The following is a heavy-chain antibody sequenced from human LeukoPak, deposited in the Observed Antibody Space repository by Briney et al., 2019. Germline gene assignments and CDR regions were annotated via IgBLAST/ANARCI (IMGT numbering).Heavy chain of an antibody. Sequence: GGSLRLSCAASGFTFSSYAMHWVRQAPGKGLEWVAVISYDGSNKYYADSVKGRFTISRGNSKNTLYLQMNSLRAEDTAVYYCARDAHCSGGSCYPQYFDYWGQGTLVTVSS. CDR1: GFTFSSYA. D-gene: IGHD2-15*01. V-gene: IGHV3-30-3*01. J-gene: IGHJ4*02. CDR2: ISYDGSNK. CDR3: ARDAHCSGGSCYPQYFDY.